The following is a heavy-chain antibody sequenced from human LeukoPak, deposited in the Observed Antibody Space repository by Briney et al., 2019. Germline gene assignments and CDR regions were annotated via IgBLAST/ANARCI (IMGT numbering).Heavy chain of an antibody. CDR3: AGEGRFCSGGSCYSFDS. V-gene: IGHV3-30-3*01. J-gene: IGHJ4*02. D-gene: IGHD2-15*01. Sequence: GGSLRLSCAASGFTFSNYAFHWVRQASGKGLECVAVISYDGSNKYSADSVKGRFTISRDNSKNALYLQMNSLRAEDTAVYCCAGEGRFCSGGSCYSFDSWGQGTLVTVSS. CDR1: GFTFSNYA. CDR2: ISYDGSNK.